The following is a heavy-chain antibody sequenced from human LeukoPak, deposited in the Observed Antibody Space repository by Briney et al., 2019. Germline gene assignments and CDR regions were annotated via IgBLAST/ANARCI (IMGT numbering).Heavy chain of an antibody. Sequence: SETLSLTCAVYGGSFSGYYWSWIRQPPGRGLEWIGSLHYSGSTYHNPSLKSRITISADTSNNQFSLKLSSVAAADTAVYYCARHRDGYNRPLGYWGQGTLVTVSS. CDR2: LHYSGST. J-gene: IGHJ4*02. V-gene: IGHV4-34*01. D-gene: IGHD5-24*01. CDR1: GGSFSGYY. CDR3: ARHRDGYNRPLGY.